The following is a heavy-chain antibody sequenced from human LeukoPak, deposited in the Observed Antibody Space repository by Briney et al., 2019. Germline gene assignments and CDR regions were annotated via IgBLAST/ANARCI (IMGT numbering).Heavy chain of an antibody. CDR3: ARLKMATRKRNAFDI. J-gene: IGHJ3*02. Sequence: GASVKVSCKASGGTFSSYAISWVRQAPGQGLEWMGGIIPIFGTANYAQKFQGRVTITADESTSTAYMELSSLRSEDTVVYYCARLKMATRKRNAFDIWGQGTMVTVSS. CDR1: GGTFSSYA. D-gene: IGHD5-24*01. CDR2: IIPIFGTA. V-gene: IGHV1-69*13.